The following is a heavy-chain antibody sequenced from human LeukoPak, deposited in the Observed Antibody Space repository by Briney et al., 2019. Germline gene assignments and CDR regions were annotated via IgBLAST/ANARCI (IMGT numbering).Heavy chain of an antibody. J-gene: IGHJ3*02. V-gene: IGHV3-11*01. Sequence: GGSLRLSCAASGFTFSDYYMSWVRQAPGKGLEWVSFIRSSGSTIYHADSMKGRFTISRDNAKNSVYLQMNSLRAEDTAVYYCARGLGYCSGGSCPRRAFDIWGQGTMVTVSS. CDR1: GFTFSDYY. D-gene: IGHD2-15*01. CDR3: ARGLGYCSGGSCPRRAFDI. CDR2: IRSSGSTI.